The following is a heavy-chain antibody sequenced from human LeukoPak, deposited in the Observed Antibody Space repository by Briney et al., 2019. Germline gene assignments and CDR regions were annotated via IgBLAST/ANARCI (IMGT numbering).Heavy chain of an antibody. CDR2: ISGSGGST. CDR3: AKEYCGGDCYWPEDAFDI. Sequence: GGSLRLSCAASGFTVSSNYMSWVRQAPGKGLEWVSVISGSGGSTYYADSVKGRFTISRDNSKNTLYLQMNSLRAEDTAVYYCAKEYCGGDCYWPEDAFDIWGQGTMVTVSS. CDR1: GFTVSSNY. J-gene: IGHJ3*02. V-gene: IGHV3-23*01. D-gene: IGHD2-21*02.